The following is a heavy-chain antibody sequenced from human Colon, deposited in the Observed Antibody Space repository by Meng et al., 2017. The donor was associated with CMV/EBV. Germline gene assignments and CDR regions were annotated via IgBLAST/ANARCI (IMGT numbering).Heavy chain of an antibody. J-gene: IGHJ4*02. D-gene: IGHD6-13*01. V-gene: IGHV1-2*02. CDR3: VRESWYFDS. CDR1: GKTFTANH. Sequence: QMHVDHSGTKVKNHSASVKVSCKASGKTFTANHLHWVRHAPGQGLEWMGWIYPQDGGTYFAQKFQDRVTLTRDTSITTAYMELIGLTSDDTAIYYCVRESWYFDSWGEGTLVTVSS. CDR2: IYPQDGGT.